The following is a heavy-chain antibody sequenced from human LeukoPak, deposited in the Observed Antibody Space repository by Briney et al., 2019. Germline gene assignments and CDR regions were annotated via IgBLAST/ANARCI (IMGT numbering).Heavy chain of an antibody. Sequence: GGSLRLSCAASEFSVGSNYMTWVRQAPGKGLEWVSAISGSGGSTYYADSVKGRFTISRDNSKNTLYLQMNSLRAEDTAVYYCAKDGYYYGSGSYSYYYYYMDVWGKGTTVAISS. D-gene: IGHD3-10*01. V-gene: IGHV3-23*01. CDR2: ISGSGGST. CDR1: EFSVGSNY. CDR3: AKDGYYYGSGSYSYYYYYMDV. J-gene: IGHJ6*03.